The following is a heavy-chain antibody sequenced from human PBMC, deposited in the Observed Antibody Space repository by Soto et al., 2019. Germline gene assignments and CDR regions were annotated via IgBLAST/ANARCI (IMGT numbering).Heavy chain of an antibody. Sequence: ASVKVSCKASGYTFTSYYMHWVRQAPGQGLEWMGIINPSGGSTSYAQKFQGRVTMTRDTSTSTVYMELSSLRSEDTAVYYCARKAGYCSGGSCDPGAVDYWGQGTLVTVSS. CDR3: ARKAGYCSGGSCDPGAVDY. CDR1: GYTFTSYY. D-gene: IGHD2-15*01. CDR2: INPSGGST. V-gene: IGHV1-46*03. J-gene: IGHJ4*02.